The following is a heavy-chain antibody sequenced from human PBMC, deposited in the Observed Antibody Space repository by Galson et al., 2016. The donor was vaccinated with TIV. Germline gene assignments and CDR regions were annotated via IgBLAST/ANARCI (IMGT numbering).Heavy chain of an antibody. Sequence: SLRLSCAASGFIFDNAWMSWVRLAPGKGLEWVSSLSLNGDYTYYADSVKGRFAISRDNSKYTLFLQLNSLTAGDTAIYYCAKVGESGDYSWDAFDVWGQGTVVTVSS. V-gene: IGHV3-23*01. CDR3: AKVGESGDYSWDAFDV. J-gene: IGHJ3*01. D-gene: IGHD2-21*01. CDR2: LSLNGDYT. CDR1: GFIFDNAW.